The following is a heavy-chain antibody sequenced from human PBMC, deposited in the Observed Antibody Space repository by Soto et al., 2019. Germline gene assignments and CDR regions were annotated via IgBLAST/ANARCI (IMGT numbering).Heavy chain of an antibody. CDR1: GYSFTSYW. D-gene: IGHD3-22*01. CDR2: IYPGDSDT. Sequence: GESLKISCKGSGYSFTSYWIGWVRQMPGKGLEWMGIIYPGDSDTRYSPSFQGQVTISADKSISTAYLQWSSLKASDTAQYYCASQGRNCDSSGYYFEYWGEGTLVT. CDR3: ASQGRNCDSSGYYFEY. V-gene: IGHV5-51*01. J-gene: IGHJ4*02.